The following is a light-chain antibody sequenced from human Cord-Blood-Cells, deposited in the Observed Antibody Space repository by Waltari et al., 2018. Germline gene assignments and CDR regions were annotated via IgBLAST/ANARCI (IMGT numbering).Light chain of an antibody. J-gene: IGLJ3*02. CDR1: SNDAGGFHY. V-gene: IGLV2-8*01. CDR2: EVS. Sequence: QSAQTQPHPTSGPPGQSVPISCTGTSNDAGGFHYVSWYQQRPGKAPKLMIYEVSKRPSGVPDRFSGSKSGNTASLTVSGLQAEDEADYYCSSYAGSNNFGVFGGGTKLTVL. CDR3: SSYAGSNNFGV.